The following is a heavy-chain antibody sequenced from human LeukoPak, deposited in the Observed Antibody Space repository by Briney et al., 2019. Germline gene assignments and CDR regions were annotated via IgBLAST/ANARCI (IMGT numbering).Heavy chain of an antibody. V-gene: IGHV4-59*01. CDR1: GGSFSSYY. D-gene: IGHD6-19*01. Sequence: PSETLSLTCAVYGGSFSSYYWGWIRQPPGKGLEWIGYIYYSGSTNYNTSLKSRVTISVDTSKNQFSLKLSSVTAADTAVYYCARDGRFLARYLPFREHSSGWFGAFDIWGQGTMVTVSS. CDR2: IYYSGST. CDR3: ARDGRFLARYLPFREHSSGWFGAFDI. J-gene: IGHJ3*02.